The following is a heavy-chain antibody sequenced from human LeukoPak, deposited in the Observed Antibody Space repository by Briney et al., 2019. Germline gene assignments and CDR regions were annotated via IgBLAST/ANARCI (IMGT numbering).Heavy chain of an antibody. J-gene: IGHJ4*02. CDR2: IYLGDSDT. V-gene: IGHV5-51*01. Sequence: GESLKISCKGSGYSFTSYWIGWGRQMPGRGVEGMGIIYLGDSDTRYSPSFQGQVTISADKSINTLYLQWSSLKASDTAMYYCARHSRGAGDGFDYWGQGTLVAVSS. CDR1: GYSFTSYW. D-gene: IGHD2-21*02. CDR3: ARHSRGAGDGFDY.